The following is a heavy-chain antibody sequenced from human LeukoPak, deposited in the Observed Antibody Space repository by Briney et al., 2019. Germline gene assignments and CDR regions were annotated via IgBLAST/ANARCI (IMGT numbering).Heavy chain of an antibody. CDR3: AKDLDYDFWLWPWQAEGWFDP. CDR2: ISAYNGNT. CDR1: GYTFTSYG. Sequence: GSVKVSCKASGYTFTSYGISWVRQAPGQGLEWMGWISAYNGNTNYAQKLQGRVTMTTDTSTSTAYMELRSLRSDDTAVYYCAKDLDYDFWLWPWQAEGWFDPWGQGTLVTVSS. V-gene: IGHV1-18*01. D-gene: IGHD3-3*01. J-gene: IGHJ5*02.